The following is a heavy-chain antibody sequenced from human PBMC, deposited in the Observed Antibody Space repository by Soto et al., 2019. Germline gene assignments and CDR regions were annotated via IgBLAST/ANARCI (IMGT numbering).Heavy chain of an antibody. J-gene: IGHJ4*02. D-gene: IGHD3-10*01. CDR3: ARGRYGEY. CDR2: ISSQKGNT. V-gene: IGHV1-18*03. Sequence: QVHLVQSGAEVKKPGASVKVSCKASGYTFTSYGITWVRQAPGQGLEWMGWISSQKGNTDYAQKLQGRVIVTRDTSTSTAYMELRSLISDDMAVYYCARGRYGEYWRQGSLVTVSS. CDR1: GYTFTSYG.